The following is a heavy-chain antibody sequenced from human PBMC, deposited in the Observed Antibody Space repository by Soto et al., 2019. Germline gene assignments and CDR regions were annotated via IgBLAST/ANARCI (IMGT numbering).Heavy chain of an antibody. V-gene: IGHV1-3*01. CDR2: INAGNGNT. CDR1: GYTFTSYA. CDR3: ARGDKRILANFDY. D-gene: IGHD6-25*01. Sequence: QVQLVQSGAEVKKPGASVKVSCKASGYTFTSYAMHWVRQAPGQRLEWMGWINAGNGNTKYSQKFQGRVTITRDTSESTAYMELSSLRSEDTALYYCARGDKRILANFDYWGQGTLVTVSS. J-gene: IGHJ4*02.